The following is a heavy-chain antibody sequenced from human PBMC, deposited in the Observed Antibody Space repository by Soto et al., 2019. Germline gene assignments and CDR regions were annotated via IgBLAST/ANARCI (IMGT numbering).Heavy chain of an antibody. D-gene: IGHD2-15*01. V-gene: IGHV1-18*04. CDR1: GYTFTSYG. CDR3: ARDRCSGGSCYSYYYYGMDV. Sequence: ASVKVSCKASGYTFTSYGISWVRQAPGQGLEWMGWISAYNGNTNYAQKLQGRVTMTTDTSTSTAYMELRSLRSDDTAVYYCARDRCSGGSCYSYYYYGMDVWGQGTTVTV. CDR2: ISAYNGNT. J-gene: IGHJ6*02.